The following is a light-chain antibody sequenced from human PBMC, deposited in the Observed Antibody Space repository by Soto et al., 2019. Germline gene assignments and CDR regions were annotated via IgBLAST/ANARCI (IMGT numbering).Light chain of an antibody. J-gene: IGKJ1*01. CDR3: QQYYSTPRT. CDR1: QSVLYSSNNKNY. Sequence: DIVMTQSPDSLAASLDERATINCKYSQSVLYSSNNKNYLAWYQQKPGQPPKLLIYWASTRESGVPDRFSGSGSGTDFTLTISSLQAEDVAVYYCQQYYSTPRTFGQGTKVDIK. V-gene: IGKV4-1*01. CDR2: WAS.